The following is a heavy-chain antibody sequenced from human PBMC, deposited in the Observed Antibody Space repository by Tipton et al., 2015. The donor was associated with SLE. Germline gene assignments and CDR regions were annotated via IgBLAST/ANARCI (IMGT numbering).Heavy chain of an antibody. J-gene: IGHJ4*02. D-gene: IGHD6-13*01. CDR1: GFTFSSYW. CDR2: IKQDGSEK. Sequence: SLRLSCAASGFTFSSYWMTWVRQAPGKGLEWVANIKQDGSEKYYVDSAKGRFTISRDNAKNSLYLQMNSLRAEGTAVYYCARVRGSKSLDYWGQGTLVTVSS. V-gene: IGHV3-7*01. CDR3: ARVRGSKSLDY.